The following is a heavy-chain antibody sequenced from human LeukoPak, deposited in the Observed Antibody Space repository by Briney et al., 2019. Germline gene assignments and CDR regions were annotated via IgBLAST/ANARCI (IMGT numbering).Heavy chain of an antibody. Sequence: GESLKISCKTSGYSFTSYWSIWVRQMPGKGLEWMGIIYPGDSDTRYSPSFQGQATISADKSISTAYLQWSRLQASDTAMYYCARPAAGSIFDDSWGQGTLVTVSS. CDR3: ARPAAGSIFDDS. CDR1: GYSFTSYW. V-gene: IGHV5-51*01. CDR2: IYPGDSDT. J-gene: IGHJ4*02. D-gene: IGHD6-13*01.